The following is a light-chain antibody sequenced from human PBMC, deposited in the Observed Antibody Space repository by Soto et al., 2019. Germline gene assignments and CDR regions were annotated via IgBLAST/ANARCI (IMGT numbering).Light chain of an antibody. V-gene: IGKV1-5*01. CDR1: ESISTW. Sequence: DIQMTQSLSSLSASVGDRVTITCRASESISTWLAWYQQKPGKAPKLLIYDASSLESGVPSRFSGSGSGTEFTLTISSLQPDDFATYYCQQYNSYSWTFGQGTNVDI. CDR2: DAS. J-gene: IGKJ1*01. CDR3: QQYNSYSWT.